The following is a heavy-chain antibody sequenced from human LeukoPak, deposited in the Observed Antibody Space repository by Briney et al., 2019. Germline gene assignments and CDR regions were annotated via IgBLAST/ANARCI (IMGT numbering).Heavy chain of an antibody. Sequence: GESLKIFCKGSGYSFTSYWIGWLRHMPGEGLEWMGIIYPGDSDSNYSPSFQGQVTISADKSISTAYLQRSSLKASDTAMYYCARGGGNYYDSSGYLDYWGQGTLVTVSS. V-gene: IGHV5-51*01. CDR1: GYSFTSYW. J-gene: IGHJ4*02. CDR2: IYPGDSDS. D-gene: IGHD3-22*01. CDR3: ARGGGNYYDSSGYLDY.